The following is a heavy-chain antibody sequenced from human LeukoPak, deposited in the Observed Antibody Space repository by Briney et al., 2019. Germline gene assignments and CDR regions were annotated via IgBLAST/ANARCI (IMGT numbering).Heavy chain of an antibody. D-gene: IGHD6-6*01. V-gene: IGHV3-7*01. CDR1: GFTFSNYW. Sequence: GVSLRLSCAASGFTFSNYWMTWVRQAPGKGLEWLANIKQDGSIIYYVDSVKGRFTISRDNSKNSLYLQMNSLRVEDTALYYCARIGYSGSSNDYWGQGTLVTVSS. J-gene: IGHJ4*02. CDR3: ARIGYSGSSNDY. CDR2: IKQDGSII.